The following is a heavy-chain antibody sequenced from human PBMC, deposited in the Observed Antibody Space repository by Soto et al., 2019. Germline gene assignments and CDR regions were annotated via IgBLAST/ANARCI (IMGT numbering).Heavy chain of an antibody. CDR3: VRDVLVVAAGIRYGMDV. Sequence: QVQLVESGGGVVQPGRSLRLSCAASGFSFSTYGFHWVRQPPGKGLEWVAVISSDVNNKHYAGSVKGRFTISRDSSKNTLYLQMNSLREDDTAVYYCVRDVLVVAAGIRYGMDVWGQGTTVIVSS. CDR2: ISSDVNNK. V-gene: IGHV3-30*03. CDR1: GFSFSTYG. D-gene: IGHD2-15*01. J-gene: IGHJ6*02.